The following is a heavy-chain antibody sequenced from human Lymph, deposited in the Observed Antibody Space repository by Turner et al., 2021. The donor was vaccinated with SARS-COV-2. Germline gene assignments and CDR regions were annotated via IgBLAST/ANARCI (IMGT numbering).Heavy chain of an antibody. D-gene: IGHD3-10*01. Sequence: QMQLVESGGGVVQPGRSRRLSCAASGFTFSTYAIYWVRQAPGKGLEWVAVISYDGSNKYYADSVKGRFTISRDNSKNTLYLQMNSLRAEDTAVYYCARYASGGYFYYGMDVWGQGTTVTVSS. CDR1: GFTFSTYA. J-gene: IGHJ6*02. CDR2: ISYDGSNK. V-gene: IGHV3-30*04. CDR3: ARYASGGYFYYGMDV.